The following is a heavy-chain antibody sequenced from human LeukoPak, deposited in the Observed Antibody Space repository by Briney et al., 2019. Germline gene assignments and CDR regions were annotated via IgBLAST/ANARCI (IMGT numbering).Heavy chain of an antibody. Sequence: SETLSLTCTVCGGSISSSSYYWGWIRQPPGKGLEWIGSIYYSGSTYYNPSLKSRVTISVDTSKNQFSLKLSSVTAADKAVSYCARHPARNSGYEYYFDYWGQGTLVTVSS. CDR1: GGSISSSSYY. D-gene: IGHD5-12*01. J-gene: IGHJ4*02. CDR3: ARHPARNSGYEYYFDY. CDR2: IYYSGST. V-gene: IGHV4-39*01.